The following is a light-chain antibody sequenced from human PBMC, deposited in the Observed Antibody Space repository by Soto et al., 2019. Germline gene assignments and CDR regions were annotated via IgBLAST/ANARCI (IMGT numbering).Light chain of an antibody. J-gene: IGKJ4*01. V-gene: IGKV1-27*01. CDR3: QKYDGAPLT. Sequence: DIQMTQSPSSVSASVGDRVTITCRASQGISSWLAWYQQKPGKVPKLLISAASTLQSGVPSRFSGSGSGTDFTLTISSLQPEDVATYYCQKYDGAPLTFGGGTKVEIK. CDR1: QGISSW. CDR2: AAS.